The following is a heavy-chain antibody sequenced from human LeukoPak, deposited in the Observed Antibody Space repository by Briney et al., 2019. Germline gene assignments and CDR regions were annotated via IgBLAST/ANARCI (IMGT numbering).Heavy chain of an antibody. CDR3: TKWSGFGDD. D-gene: IGHD3-10*01. Sequence: GGSLRPSCPPSGSTFTTNSMPWVRLPPGRGWEWVSGISGSGDSTFYADSVKGRFTISRDDSRNTLYLQMSSLRPEDTAVYYCTKWSGFGDDWGQGTLVTVSS. V-gene: IGHV3-23*01. CDR1: GSTFTTNS. J-gene: IGHJ4*02. CDR2: ISGSGDST.